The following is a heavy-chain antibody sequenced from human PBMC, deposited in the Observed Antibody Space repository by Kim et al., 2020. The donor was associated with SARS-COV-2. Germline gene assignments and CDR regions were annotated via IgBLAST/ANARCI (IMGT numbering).Heavy chain of an antibody. J-gene: IGHJ4*02. Sequence: GGSLRLSCSASGLTFRAYTMSWVRLAPGRGLEWVSAITIGGDKYYADAVRGRFTISSDNSKDTLYLQRSSLGAEDTAIYFCSNYDLRGFSTGWYGALDCWGQGTGVTGSS. CDR2: ITIGGDK. CDR1: GLTFRAYT. CDR3: SNYDLRGFSTGWYGALDC. D-gene: IGHD6-19*01. V-gene: IGHV3-23*01.